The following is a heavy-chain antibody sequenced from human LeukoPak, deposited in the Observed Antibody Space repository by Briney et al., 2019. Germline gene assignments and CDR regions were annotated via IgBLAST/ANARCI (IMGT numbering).Heavy chain of an antibody. CDR1: GGSFSGYY. Sequence: PSETLSLTCAVYGGSFSGYYWSWIRQPPGKGLEWIGEINHSGSTNYNPSLKSRVTISVGTSKNQFSLKLSSVTAADTAVYYCARGRSRAAVAGTVGYWGQGTLVTVSS. J-gene: IGHJ4*02. CDR3: ARGRSRAAVAGTVGY. V-gene: IGHV4-34*01. CDR2: INHSGST. D-gene: IGHD6-13*01.